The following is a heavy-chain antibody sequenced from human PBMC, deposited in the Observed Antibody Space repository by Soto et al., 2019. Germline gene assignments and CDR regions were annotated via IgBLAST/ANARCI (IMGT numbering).Heavy chain of an antibody. J-gene: IGHJ6*02. Sequence: QVQLVQSGAEVKKPGASVKVSCKASGYTFTSYGISWVRQAPGQGLEWMGWISAYIGNTNYAQKLQGRVTMTTDTSTSTAYMELRSLRSDDTAVYYCARDGYCSGGSCYPFYYYGIDVWGQGTTVTVSS. CDR1: GYTFTSYG. D-gene: IGHD2-15*01. CDR3: ARDGYCSGGSCYPFYYYGIDV. V-gene: IGHV1-18*01. CDR2: ISAYIGNT.